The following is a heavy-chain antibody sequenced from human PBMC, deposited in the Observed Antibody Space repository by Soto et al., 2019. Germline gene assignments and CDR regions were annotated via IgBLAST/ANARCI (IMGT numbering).Heavy chain of an antibody. CDR1: GFTFRDYY. J-gene: IGHJ6*02. CDR2: IDSSTKYT. CDR3: AREYYYTMDV. Sequence: PGGSLRLSCEASGFTFRDYYMTWFRQAPGKGLEWLSYIDSSTKYTNYADSVKGRFTISRDNAKNSLYLQMNSLRADDTAVYYCAREYYYTMDVWGQGNMVTVSS. V-gene: IGHV3-11*05.